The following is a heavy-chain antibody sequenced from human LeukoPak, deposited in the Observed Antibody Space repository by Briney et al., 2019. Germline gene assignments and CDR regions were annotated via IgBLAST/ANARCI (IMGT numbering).Heavy chain of an antibody. CDR3: AKGYSSGWSIFDY. Sequence: GRSLRLSCAASGFTFSSYDIHWVRQAPGKGLEWVAVISYDGSNKYYADSVKGRFTISRDNSKNTLYLQTNSLITEDTAVYYCAKGYSSGWSIFDYWGQGTLVTVSS. CDR1: GFTFSSYD. CDR2: ISYDGSNK. J-gene: IGHJ4*02. V-gene: IGHV3-30*18. D-gene: IGHD6-19*01.